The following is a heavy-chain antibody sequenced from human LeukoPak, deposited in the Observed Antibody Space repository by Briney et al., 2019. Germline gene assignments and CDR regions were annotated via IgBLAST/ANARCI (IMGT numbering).Heavy chain of an antibody. CDR3: ATHPGPYGANPFDS. J-gene: IGHJ4*02. CDR1: GFTFSNYA. Sequence: GGSLRLSCAASGFTFSNYALSWVRQAPGKGLEWVATIIASGGSSDHAVSVKGRFTIPRDNAKNTLYLRMNSLRAEDTALYSCATHPGPYGANPFDSWGLGTLVTVSS. CDR2: IIASGGSS. D-gene: IGHD4-23*01. V-gene: IGHV3-23*01.